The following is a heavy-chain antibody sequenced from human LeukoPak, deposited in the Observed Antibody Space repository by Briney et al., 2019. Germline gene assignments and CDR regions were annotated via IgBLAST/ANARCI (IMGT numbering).Heavy chain of an antibody. D-gene: IGHD6-13*01. V-gene: IGHV1-8*01. J-gene: IGHJ6*02. CDR1: GYTFTSYD. CDR2: MNPNSGNT. CDR3: ARAGEYSSSWYVYYYYGMDV. Sequence: ASVKVSCKASGYTFTSYDINWVRQATGQGLEWMGWMNPNSGNTGYAQKFQGRVAMTRNTSISTAYMELSSLRSEDTAVYYRARAGEYSSSWYVYYYYGMDVWGQGTTVTVSS.